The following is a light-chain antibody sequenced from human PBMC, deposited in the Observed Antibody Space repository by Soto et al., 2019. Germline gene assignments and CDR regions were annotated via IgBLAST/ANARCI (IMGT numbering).Light chain of an antibody. CDR3: SSYAGSNNVV. J-gene: IGLJ2*01. V-gene: IGLV2-8*01. CDR2: EVN. Sequence: QSALTQPPSASGSPGQSVTMSCTGTSSDVGRYNYVSWYQQYPGKAPKFMIYEVNKRPSGVPDRFSGSKSGNTASLTVSGLQAEDEADYYCSSYAGSNNVVFGGGTKLTVL. CDR1: SSDVGRYNY.